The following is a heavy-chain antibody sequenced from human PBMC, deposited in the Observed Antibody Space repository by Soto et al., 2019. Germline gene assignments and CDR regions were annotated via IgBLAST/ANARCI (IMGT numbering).Heavy chain of an antibody. CDR1: GYTFTSYG. J-gene: IGHJ6*02. D-gene: IGHD3-16*01. V-gene: IGHV1-18*01. CDR3: ARHVANDYVGGTHRQAGMDV. CDR2: ISAYNGNT. Sequence: QVQLVQSGAEVKKPGASVKVSCKASGYTFTSYGISWVRQAPGQGLEWMGWISAYNGNTNYAQKLQGRVTMTTDTSTKTAYMELRGLRSDDTAVYYCARHVANDYVGGTHRQAGMDVWGQGTTVTVSS.